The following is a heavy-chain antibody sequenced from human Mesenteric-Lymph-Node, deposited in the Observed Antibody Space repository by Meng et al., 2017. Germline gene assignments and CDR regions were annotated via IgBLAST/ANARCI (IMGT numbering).Heavy chain of an antibody. Sequence: SETLSLTCTVSGGSISSSSYYWGWIRQPPGKGLEWIGSIYYSGSTYYNPSLKSRVTISVDTSKNQFSLKLSSVTAADTAVYYCARDRGDCSGGSCYFISSTAPWSGYGMDVWGQGTTVTVSS. CDR2: IYYSGST. J-gene: IGHJ6*02. D-gene: IGHD2-15*01. V-gene: IGHV4-39*07. CDR1: GGSISSSSYY. CDR3: ARDRGDCSGGSCYFISSTAPWSGYGMDV.